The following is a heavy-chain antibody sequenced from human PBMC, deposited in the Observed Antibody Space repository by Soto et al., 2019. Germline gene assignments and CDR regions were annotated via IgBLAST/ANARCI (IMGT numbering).Heavy chain of an antibody. V-gene: IGHV3-73*01. CDR1: GFTFSGSA. CDR2: IRSKANGYAT. Sequence: GGSRRLSCAASGFTFSGSAMHWVRQASGKGLEWVGRIRSKANGYATAYAASVKGRFTISRDDSKNTAYLQMNSLKTEDTAVYYCTRHGHYNDSSGLELDYWGQGTLVTVSS. J-gene: IGHJ4*02. D-gene: IGHD3-22*01. CDR3: TRHGHYNDSSGLELDY.